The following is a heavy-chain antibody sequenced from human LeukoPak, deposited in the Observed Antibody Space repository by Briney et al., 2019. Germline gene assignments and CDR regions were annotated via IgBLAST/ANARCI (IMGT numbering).Heavy chain of an antibody. CDR3: SRDVGYYDSSGYS. J-gene: IGHJ4*02. V-gene: IGHV1-18*01. CDR1: GYTFTSYG. D-gene: IGHD3-22*01. Sequence: ASVKVSCKASGYTFTSYGISWVRQAPGQGLEWMGWISAYIGNTNYAQKLQGRVTMTTDTSTSTAYMELSSLRSYAPAVYSCSRDVGYYDSSGYSWGQGTLVTVSS. CDR2: ISAYIGNT.